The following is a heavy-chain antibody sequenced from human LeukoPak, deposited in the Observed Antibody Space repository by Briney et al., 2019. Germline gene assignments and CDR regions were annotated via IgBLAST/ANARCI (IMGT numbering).Heavy chain of an antibody. D-gene: IGHD6-13*01. CDR1: GGSINNGGYY. CDR2: IYYSGSS. V-gene: IGHV4-31*02. CDR3: ARQGEELILAAALTH. J-gene: IGHJ4*02. Sequence: SETLSLTYTVSGGSINNGGYYWSWIRQHPGKGLEWIGYIYYSGSSYYNPSLKSRVTISVDTSKNQFSLKLSSVTAADTAVYYCARQGEELILAAALTHWGQGTLVTVSS.